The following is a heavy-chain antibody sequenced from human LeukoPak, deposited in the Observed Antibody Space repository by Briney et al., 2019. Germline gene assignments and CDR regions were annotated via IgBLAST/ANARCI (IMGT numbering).Heavy chain of an antibody. Sequence: SETLSLNCTVSGGSISSGSYYWSWIRQPAGKGLEWIGRIYTTGSTNYNPSPGRRVTLSLDTSRNHFSLKFNSVTAADTAVYFCARAYNYGAFDYWGQGALVTVSS. CDR1: GGSISSGSYY. CDR2: IYTTGST. V-gene: IGHV4-61*02. D-gene: IGHD5-18*01. J-gene: IGHJ4*02. CDR3: ARAYNYGAFDY.